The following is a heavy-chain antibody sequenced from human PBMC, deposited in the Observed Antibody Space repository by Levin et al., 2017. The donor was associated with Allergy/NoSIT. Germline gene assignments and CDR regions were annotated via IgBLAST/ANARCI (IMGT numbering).Heavy chain of an antibody. CDR2: ISGSGGNT. CDR3: AKELSYVWGSYIRSSPFDY. J-gene: IGHJ4*02. Sequence: PGGSLRLSCAASGFTFSNYAMNWVRQAPGKGLEWVSTISGSGGNTYYADSVKGRFTISRDNSKNTLYLQMNSLRAEDTALYYCAKELSYVWGSYIRSSPFDYWGQGTLVTVSS. D-gene: IGHD3-16*01. V-gene: IGHV3-23*01. CDR1: GFTFSNYA.